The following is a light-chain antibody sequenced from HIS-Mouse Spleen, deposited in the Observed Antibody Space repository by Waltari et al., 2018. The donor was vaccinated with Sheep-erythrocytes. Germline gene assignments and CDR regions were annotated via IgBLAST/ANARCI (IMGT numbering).Light chain of an antibody. CDR1: SSDVGGYNY. J-gene: IGLJ3*02. CDR3: CSYAGSYTFWV. V-gene: IGLV2-11*01. Sequence: QSALPQPRPVSGSPGQSVTISCTGTSSDVGGYNYVSWYQQHPGKAPKLMIYDVSKRPSGVPDRFSGSKSGNTASLTISGLQAEDEADYYCCSYAGSYTFWVFGGGTKLTVL. CDR2: DVS.